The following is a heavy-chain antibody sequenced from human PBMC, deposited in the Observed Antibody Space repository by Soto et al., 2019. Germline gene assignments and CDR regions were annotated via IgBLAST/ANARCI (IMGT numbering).Heavy chain of an antibody. J-gene: IGHJ6*02. CDR3: ASVLVGATYYYGMDV. CDR1: GGTFSSYA. Sequence: QVQLVQSGAEVKKPGSSVKVSCKASGGTFSSYAISWVRQAPGQGLEWMGGIIPILGTADYAQKFQGRGTXXADESTSTAYMELSSLRSEDTALYYCASVLVGATYYYGMDVWGQGTTVTVSS. CDR2: IIPILGTA. D-gene: IGHD1-26*01. V-gene: IGHV1-69*12.